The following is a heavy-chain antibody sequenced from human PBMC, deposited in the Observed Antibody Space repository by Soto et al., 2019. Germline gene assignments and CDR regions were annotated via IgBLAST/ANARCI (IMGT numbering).Heavy chain of an antibody. CDR3: ARSLANLGYWFDP. D-gene: IGHD1-26*01. V-gene: IGHV4-59*01. CDR2: IYYSGST. J-gene: IGHJ5*02. Sequence: PSETLSLTCTVSGGSISSYYWSWIRQPPGKGLEWIGYIYYSGSTNYNPSLKSRVTISVDTSKNQFSLKLSSVTAADTAVYYCARSLANLGYWFDPWGQGTLVTVSS. CDR1: GGSISSYY.